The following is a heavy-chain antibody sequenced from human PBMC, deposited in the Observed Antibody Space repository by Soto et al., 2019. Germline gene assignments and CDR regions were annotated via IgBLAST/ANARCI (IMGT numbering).Heavy chain of an antibody. CDR1: GVSISSHSR. CDR3: AGGFGSGHYDY. D-gene: IGHD3-10*01. V-gene: IGHV4-4*02. CDR2: LYHSGSP. J-gene: IGHJ4*02. Sequence: PSETLSLTCDVSGVSISSHSRRSWLRHAPGKGREWVGELYHSGSPNYNPSLKSRVTISVDKSKNQFSLRLTSVTAADTAVYYCAGGFGSGHYDYWGQGSLVTVSS.